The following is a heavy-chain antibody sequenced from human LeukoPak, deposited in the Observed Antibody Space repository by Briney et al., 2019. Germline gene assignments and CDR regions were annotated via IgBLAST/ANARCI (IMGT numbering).Heavy chain of an antibody. Sequence: SSETLSLTCAVSGGSISSFYWSWIRQPPGKGLEWIGYVFYTGDTNSNPSLKSRVTMSLDTSKSQISLRLTSVTAADTAVYYRARHPFATPFDHWGRGTLVTVST. CDR2: VFYTGDT. J-gene: IGHJ4*02. CDR3: ARHPFATPFDH. V-gene: IGHV4-59*08. CDR1: GGSISSFY. D-gene: IGHD2-15*01.